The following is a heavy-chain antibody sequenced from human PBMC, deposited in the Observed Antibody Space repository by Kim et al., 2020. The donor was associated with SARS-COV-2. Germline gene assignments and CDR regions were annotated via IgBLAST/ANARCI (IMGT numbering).Heavy chain of an antibody. CDR3: ARGGGYYGSGSYYTPFLFDP. V-gene: IGHV4-59*13. D-gene: IGHD3-10*01. Sequence: SETLSLTCTVSGGSISSYYWSWIRQPPGKGLEWIGYIYYSGSTNYNPSLKSRVTISVDTSKNQFSLKLSSVTAADTAVYYCARGGGYYGSGSYYTPFLFDPWGQGTLVTVSS. CDR1: GGSISSYY. CDR2: IYYSGST. J-gene: IGHJ5*02.